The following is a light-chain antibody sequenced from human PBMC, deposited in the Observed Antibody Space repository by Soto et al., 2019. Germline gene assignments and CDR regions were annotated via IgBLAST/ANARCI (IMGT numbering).Light chain of an antibody. J-gene: IGKJ2*01. CDR3: QQLHTYPYT. Sequence: DIRLTQSPSFLSASVGDRVTTTCRASQGISSFLAWYQQKPGGTPKLLIYAASTLQSGVPSRFSGSVSGTDFTLTITSLQPEDFATYYCQQLHTYPYTFGQGTKLEIK. CDR1: QGISSF. CDR2: AAS. V-gene: IGKV1-9*01.